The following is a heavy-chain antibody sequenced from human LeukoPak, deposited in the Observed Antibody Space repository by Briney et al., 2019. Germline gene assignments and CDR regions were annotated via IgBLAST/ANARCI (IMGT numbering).Heavy chain of an antibody. J-gene: IGHJ1*01. CDR3: AKDPSEYQLLAAEYFQH. D-gene: IGHD2-2*01. CDR2: ISYDGSNK. CDR1: GFTFSSSA. Sequence: GGSLRLSCAASGFTFSSSAMSWVRQVPGKGLEWVAVISYDGSNKYYADSVKGRFTISRDNSKNTLYLQMNSLRAEDTAVYYCAKDPSEYQLLAAEYFQHWGQGTLVTVSS. V-gene: IGHV3-30*18.